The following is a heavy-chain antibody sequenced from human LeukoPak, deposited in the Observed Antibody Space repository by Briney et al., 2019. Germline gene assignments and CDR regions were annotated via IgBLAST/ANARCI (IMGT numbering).Heavy chain of an antibody. Sequence: SVKVSCKASGFTFTSSAVQWVRQARGQRLEWIGWIVVGSGNTNYAQKFQERVTITRDMSTSTAYKELSSLRSEDTAVYYCAAGEMATIPPGGFDPWGQGTLVTVSS. J-gene: IGHJ5*02. CDR2: IVVGSGNT. V-gene: IGHV1-58*01. CDR3: AAGEMATIPPGGFDP. CDR1: GFTFTSSA. D-gene: IGHD5-24*01.